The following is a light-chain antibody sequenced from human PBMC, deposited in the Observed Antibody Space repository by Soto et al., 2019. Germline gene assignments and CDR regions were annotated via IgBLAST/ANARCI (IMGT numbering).Light chain of an antibody. J-gene: IGLJ1*01. Sequence: QSVLTQPPSVSGTPGQRVTISCSGSISNIGSNYVSWFQQLPGTAPKVLSSRNNQRPSGVPARFSSSTSATSASLAISGLLYDDEAEYYCAAWYDTVRNYFFGTGTKVTVL. V-gene: IGLV1-47*01. CDR3: AAWYDTVRNYF. CDR1: ISNIGSNY. CDR2: RNN.